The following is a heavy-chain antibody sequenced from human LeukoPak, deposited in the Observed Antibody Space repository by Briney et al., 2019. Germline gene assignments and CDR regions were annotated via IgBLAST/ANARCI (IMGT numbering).Heavy chain of an antibody. Sequence: ASVKVSCKASGGTISSYAISWVRQAPGQGLEWMGGIIPIFGTANYAQKFQGRVTITADESTSTAYMELSSLRSEDTAVYYCARGVADFVYYYYYGMDVWGQGTTVTVSS. V-gene: IGHV1-69*13. J-gene: IGHJ6*02. CDR3: ARGVADFVYYYYYGMDV. CDR1: GGTISSYA. D-gene: IGHD6-19*01. CDR2: IIPIFGTA.